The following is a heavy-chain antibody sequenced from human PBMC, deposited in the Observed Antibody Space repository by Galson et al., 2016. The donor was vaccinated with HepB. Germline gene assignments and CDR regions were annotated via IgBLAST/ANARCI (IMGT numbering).Heavy chain of an antibody. CDR1: GFPFSSYA. V-gene: IGHV3-23*01. D-gene: IGHD4-17*01. J-gene: IGHJ2*01. CDR2: ISGSGGET. Sequence: SLRLSCAASGFPFSSYAMTWVRQAPGTGLDWVSTISGSGGETPYAGSVTGRFTFSRDNSKNTMYVQMTSLRAEDTAVYDCASGTTVTTSNSFWYFDLWGRGTLVTVSS. CDR3: ASGTTVTTSNSFWYFDL.